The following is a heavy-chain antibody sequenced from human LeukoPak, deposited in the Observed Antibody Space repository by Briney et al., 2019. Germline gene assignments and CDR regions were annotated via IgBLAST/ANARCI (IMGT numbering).Heavy chain of an antibody. D-gene: IGHD5-18*01. J-gene: IGHJ4*02. CDR1: GGTFSSYA. Sequence: ASVKVSCKASGGTFSSYAISWVRQAPGQGLEWMGGIIPIFGTANYAQKFQGRVTITADKSTSTAYMELSSLRSEDTAVYYCARSGLALDTATEFDYWGQGTLVTVSS. CDR3: ARSGLALDTATEFDY. V-gene: IGHV1-69*06. CDR2: IIPIFGTA.